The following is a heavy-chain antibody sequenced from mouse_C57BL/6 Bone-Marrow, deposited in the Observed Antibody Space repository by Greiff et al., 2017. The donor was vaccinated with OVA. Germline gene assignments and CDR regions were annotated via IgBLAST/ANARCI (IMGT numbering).Heavy chain of an antibody. J-gene: IGHJ3*01. V-gene: IGHV5-17*01. CDR2: ISSGSSTI. Sequence: EVQVVESGGGLVKPGGSLTLSCAASGFTFSDYGMHWVRQAPEKGLEWVAYISSGSSTIYYADTVKGRFTISRDNAKNTLFLQMTSLRSEDTAMYYCARPRFAYWGQGTLVTVSA. CDR3: ARPRFAY. CDR1: GFTFSDYG.